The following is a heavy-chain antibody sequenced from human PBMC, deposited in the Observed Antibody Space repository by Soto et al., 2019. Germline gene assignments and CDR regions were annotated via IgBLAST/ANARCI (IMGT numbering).Heavy chain of an antibody. J-gene: IGHJ4*02. CDR2: VSIGGST. CDR1: GFTFSSYA. V-gene: IGHV3-23*01. Sequence: DVQLLESGGGLVQPEGSLRLSCAASGFTFSSYAMGWVRQGPGKGLEWVAVVSIGGSTHYADSVRGRFTISRDNSKNTLSLQMNSLTDEDTAVYFCAKRRGAGGHFDYCGQGALVTVSS. D-gene: IGHD2-15*01. CDR3: AKRRGAGGHFDY.